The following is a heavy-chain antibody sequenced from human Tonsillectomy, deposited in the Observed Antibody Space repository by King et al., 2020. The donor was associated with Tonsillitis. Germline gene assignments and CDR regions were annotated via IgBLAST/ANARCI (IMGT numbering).Heavy chain of an antibody. D-gene: IGHD3-22*01. J-gene: IGHJ2*01. CDR1: GFTFGSYS. Sequence: VQLVESGGGLVKPGGSLRLSCADSGFTFGSYSMNWVRQAPGKGLEWVSSISTSSSYIYYADSVKGRFTISRDNAKNSLYLQMNSLRAEDTAVYYCASAVTMIALFVLWGRGTLVTVSS. V-gene: IGHV3-21*01. CDR3: ASAVTMIALFVL. CDR2: ISTSSSYI.